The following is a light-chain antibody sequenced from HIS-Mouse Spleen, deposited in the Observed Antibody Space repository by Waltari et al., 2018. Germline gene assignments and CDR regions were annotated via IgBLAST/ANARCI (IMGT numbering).Light chain of an antibody. J-gene: IGKJ4*01. CDR3: QQYNNWPPLT. CDR2: GAP. Sequence: EIVMTQSPATLSVSPGERAPLPCRASQRVSSTLAGYQQKPGQAPGLLIYGAPTRATSSPDRFSGRGSGTEFTLTISSMQSEDFAVYYCQQYNNWPPLTFGGGTKVEIK. CDR1: QRVSST. V-gene: IGKV3-15*01.